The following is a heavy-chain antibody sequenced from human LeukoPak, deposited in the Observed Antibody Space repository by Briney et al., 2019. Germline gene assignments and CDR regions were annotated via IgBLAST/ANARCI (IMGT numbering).Heavy chain of an antibody. D-gene: IGHD6-6*01. CDR1: GFTFDDYA. V-gene: IGHV3-23*01. CDR3: AKDGGIAARLVDD. CDR2: ISGSGDST. J-gene: IGHJ4*02. Sequence: PGGSLRLSCAASGFTFDDYAMHWVRQAPGKGLEWVSAISGSGDSTYYPDSVKGRFTISRDNSKNTLYLQMNSLRAEDTAIYYCAKDGGIAARLVDDWGQGTLVTVSS.